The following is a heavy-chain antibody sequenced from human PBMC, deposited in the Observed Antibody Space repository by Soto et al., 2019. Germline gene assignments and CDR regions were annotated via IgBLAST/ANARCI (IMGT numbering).Heavy chain of an antibody. V-gene: IGHV1-18*01. J-gene: IGHJ6*02. CDR3: ARDKLGDYYYYYVMDV. D-gene: IGHD1-26*01. CDR1: GYTFTSYG. Sequence: QVQLVQSGAEVKKPGASVKVSCKASGYTFTSYGISWVRQAPGQGLEWMGWISAYNGNTNYAQKLQGRVTMTTETYTSTAYMELRSLRSDDTAVYYCARDKLGDYYYYYVMDVWGQGTTVTVSS. CDR2: ISAYNGNT.